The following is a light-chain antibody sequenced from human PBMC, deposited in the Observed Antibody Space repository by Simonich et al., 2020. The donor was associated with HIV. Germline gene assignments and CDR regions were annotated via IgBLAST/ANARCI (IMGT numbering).Light chain of an antibody. Sequence: EIVMTQSPLTLSVSPGERATLSCRASQSVSSNLAWYQQKPGQTPRLLTYGASTRATGIPAKFSGSGSGTEFTLTISSMQSEDFAVYYCQQYNNWPPWTFGQGTKVEIK. CDR2: GAS. CDR1: QSVSSN. CDR3: QQYNNWPPWT. J-gene: IGKJ1*01. V-gene: IGKV3-15*01.